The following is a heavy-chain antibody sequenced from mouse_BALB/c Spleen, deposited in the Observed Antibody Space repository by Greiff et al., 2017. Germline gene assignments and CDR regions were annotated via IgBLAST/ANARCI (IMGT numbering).Heavy chain of an antibody. CDR2: ISYDGSN. J-gene: IGHJ3*01. CDR1: GYSITSGYY. V-gene: IGHV3-6*02. Sequence: EVKLMESGPGLVKPSQSLSLTCSVTGYSITSGYYWNWIRQFPGNTLEWMGYISYDGSNNYNPSLKNRISITRDTSKNQFFLKLNSVTTEDTATYYCAGRLYDGYYSFAYWGQGTLVTVSA. CDR3: AGRLYDGYYSFAY. D-gene: IGHD2-3*01.